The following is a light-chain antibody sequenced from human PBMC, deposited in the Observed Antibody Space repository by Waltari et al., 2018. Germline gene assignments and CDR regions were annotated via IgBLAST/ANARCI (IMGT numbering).Light chain of an antibody. V-gene: IGLV1-40*01. CDR2: SNN. CDR1: SSNIGAGYD. J-gene: IGLJ2*01. Sequence: QSVLTQPPSVSGAPGQRVTISCTGGSSNIGAGYDVHWYQQLPGTAPKLLIASNNNRPSGAPDRFAGSKSGTSASLAITGLQTEDESEYYCQSYDSSLSALVVFGGGTKLTVL. CDR3: QSYDSSLSALVV.